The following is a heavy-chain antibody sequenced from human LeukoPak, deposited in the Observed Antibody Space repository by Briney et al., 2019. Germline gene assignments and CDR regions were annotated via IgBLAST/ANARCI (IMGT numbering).Heavy chain of an antibody. CDR1: GGSISSYY. CDR3: ARVGLWGKDYGSGSYEIDY. Sequence: PSETLSLTCTVSGGSISSYYWSWIRQPPGKGLEWIGYIYYSGSTNYNPSLKSRVTISVDTSKNQFSLKLSSVTAADTAVYYCARVGLWGKDYGSGSYEIDYWGQGTLVTVSS. V-gene: IGHV4-59*01. J-gene: IGHJ4*02. CDR2: IYYSGST. D-gene: IGHD3-10*01.